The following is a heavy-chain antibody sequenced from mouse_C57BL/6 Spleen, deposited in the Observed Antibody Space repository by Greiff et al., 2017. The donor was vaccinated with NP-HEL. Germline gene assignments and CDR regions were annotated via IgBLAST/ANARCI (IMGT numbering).Heavy chain of an antibody. D-gene: IGHD2-2*01. CDR3: ARKREVTTGAMDY. Sequence: VQLKESGGGLVKPGGSLKLSCAASGFTFSDYGMHWVRQAPEKGLEWVAYISSGSSTIYYADTVKGRFTISRDNAKNTLFLQMTSLRSEDTAMYYCARKREVTTGAMDYWGQGTSVTVSS. V-gene: IGHV5-17*01. CDR2: ISSGSSTI. CDR1: GFTFSDYG. J-gene: IGHJ4*01.